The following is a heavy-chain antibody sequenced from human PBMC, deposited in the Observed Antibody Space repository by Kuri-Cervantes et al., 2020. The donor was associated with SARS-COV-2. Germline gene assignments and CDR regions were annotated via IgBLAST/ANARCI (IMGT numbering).Heavy chain of an antibody. J-gene: IGHJ5*02. CDR3: ARDERYCSGGSCYSEAGNWFDP. Sequence: GESLKISCAASGFTFSSYEMNWVRQAPGKGLEWVSYISSSGSTIYYAESVKGRFTISRDNAKHSLYLQMNSLRPEDTAVYYCARDERYCSGGSCYSEAGNWFDPWGQGTLVTVSS. CDR1: GFTFSSYE. CDR2: ISSSGSTI. D-gene: IGHD2-15*01. V-gene: IGHV3-48*03.